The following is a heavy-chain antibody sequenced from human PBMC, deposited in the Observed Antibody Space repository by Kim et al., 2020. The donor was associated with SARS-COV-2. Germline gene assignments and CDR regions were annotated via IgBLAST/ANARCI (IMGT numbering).Heavy chain of an antibody. CDR3: AKDSGRSGSYFDY. J-gene: IGHJ4*02. D-gene: IGHD1-26*01. V-gene: IGHV3-23*01. Sequence: CPDYVKCRFHITRDNAKNTLYLQMNSLRAEDTALYYCAKDSGRSGSYFDYWGPGTLVNVSS.